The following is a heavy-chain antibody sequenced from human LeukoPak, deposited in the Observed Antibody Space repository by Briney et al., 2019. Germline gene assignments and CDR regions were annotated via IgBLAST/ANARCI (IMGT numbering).Heavy chain of an antibody. CDR3: AREEGGSIQLWLEIWFDP. D-gene: IGHD5-18*01. CDR1: GFTFSSYS. CDR2: ISSSSSTI. J-gene: IGHJ5*02. Sequence: PGGSLRLSCAASGFTFSSYSMNWVRQAPGKGLEWVSYISSSSSTIYYADSVKGRFTISRDNAKNSLYLQMNSLRAEDTAVYYCAREEGGSIQLWLEIWFDPWGQGTLVTVSS. V-gene: IGHV3-48*01.